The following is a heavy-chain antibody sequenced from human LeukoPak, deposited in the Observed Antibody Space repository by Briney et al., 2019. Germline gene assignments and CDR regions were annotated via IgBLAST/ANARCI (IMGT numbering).Heavy chain of an antibody. CDR3: ARDRYGANSPFDY. J-gene: IGHJ4*02. V-gene: IGHV3-33*08. CDR1: GFTFSSYG. D-gene: IGHD4-23*01. Sequence: GGSLRLSCAASGFTFSSYGMHWVRQAPGKGLEWVAVIWYDGSNKYYADSVKGRFTISRDNSKDTLYLQMNSLGAEDTAVYFCARDRYGANSPFDYWGQGTLVTVSS. CDR2: IWYDGSNK.